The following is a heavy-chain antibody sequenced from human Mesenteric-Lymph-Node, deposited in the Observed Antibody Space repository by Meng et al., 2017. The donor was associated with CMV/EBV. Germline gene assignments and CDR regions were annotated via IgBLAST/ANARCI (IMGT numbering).Heavy chain of an antibody. J-gene: IGHJ6*02. CDR3: ARDLVVVPAAIYYYYYYGMDV. CDR1: GFTFSRYS. CDR2: ISSSRSYI. V-gene: IGHV3-21*01. Sequence: GESLKISCAASGFTFSRYSMNWVRQAPGKGLEWVSSISSSRSYIYYADSVKGRFTISRDNAKNSLYLQMNSLRAEDTAVYYCARDLVVVPAAIYYYYYYGMDVWGQGTTVTVSS. D-gene: IGHD2-2*01.